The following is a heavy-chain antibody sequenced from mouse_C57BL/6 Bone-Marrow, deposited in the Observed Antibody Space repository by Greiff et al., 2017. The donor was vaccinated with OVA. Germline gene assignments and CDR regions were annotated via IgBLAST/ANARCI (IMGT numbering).Heavy chain of an antibody. J-gene: IGHJ4*01. V-gene: IGHV1-4*01. CDR2: INPSSGYT. D-gene: IGHD1-1*01. CDR3: AIGEIYYVSRFYAMDY. CDR1: GYTFTSYT. Sequence: VKLQQSGAELARPGASVKMSCKASGYTFTSYTMHWVKQRPGQGLEWIGYINPSSGYTKYNQKFKDKATLTADKSSSTAYMQLSSLTSEDAAVYYCAIGEIYYVSRFYAMDYWGQGTSVTVSS.